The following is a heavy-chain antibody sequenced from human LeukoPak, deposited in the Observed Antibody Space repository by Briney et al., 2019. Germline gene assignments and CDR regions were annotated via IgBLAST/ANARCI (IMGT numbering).Heavy chain of an antibody. CDR3: ARVDAAIFGVVDY. V-gene: IGHV4-61*02. Sequence: SETLSLTCTVSGGSISSGSYYWSWIRQPAGKGLEWIGRIYTSGSTNYSPSLKSRVTISVDTSKNQFSLKLSSVTAADTAVYYCARVDAAIFGVVDYWGQGTLVTVSS. J-gene: IGHJ4*02. D-gene: IGHD3-3*01. CDR2: IYTSGST. CDR1: GGSISSGSYY.